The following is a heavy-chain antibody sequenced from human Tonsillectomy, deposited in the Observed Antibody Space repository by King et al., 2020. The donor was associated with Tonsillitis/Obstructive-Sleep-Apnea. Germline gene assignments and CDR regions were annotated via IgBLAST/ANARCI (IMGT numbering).Heavy chain of an antibody. CDR1: EFTFTSYA. CDR3: AREGRSQTYYDFWSGSPDAFDI. D-gene: IGHD3-3*01. Sequence: QLVQSGSELKKPGASVKVSCRASEFTFTSYAMNWVRQAPGQGLEWMGWINTHTGNPTYAQGFAGRFVFSLDISVSTAYLQINSLKAEDTAVYYCAREGRSQTYYDFWSGSPDAFDIWGQWTMVTVSS. J-gene: IGHJ3*02. CDR2: INTHTGNP. V-gene: IGHV7-4-1*02.